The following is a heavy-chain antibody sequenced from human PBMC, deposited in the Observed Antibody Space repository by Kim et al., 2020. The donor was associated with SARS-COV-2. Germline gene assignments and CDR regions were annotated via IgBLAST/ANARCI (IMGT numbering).Heavy chain of an antibody. CDR2: ISAYNGNT. J-gene: IGHJ5*02. CDR3: ARGPTSSSWYVGSGHWFDP. D-gene: IGHD6-13*01. CDR1: GYTFTSYG. Sequence: ASVKVSCKASGYTFTSYGISWVRQAPGQGLEWMGWISAYNGNTNYAQKLQGRVTMTTDTSTSTAYMELRSLRSDDTAVYYCARGPTSSSWYVGSGHWFDPWGQGTLVTVSS. V-gene: IGHV1-18*04.